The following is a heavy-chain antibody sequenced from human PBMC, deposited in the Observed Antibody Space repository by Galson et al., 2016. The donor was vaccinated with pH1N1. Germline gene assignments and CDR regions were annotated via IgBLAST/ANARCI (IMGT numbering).Heavy chain of an antibody. D-gene: IGHD7-27*01. V-gene: IGHV5-10-1*01. CDR1: GNSFTSSW. Sequence: QSGAEVKKPGESLRISCKGSGNSFTSSWISWVRQMPGKGLEWMGMIDPNDSNTKYSPSFQGHVTLSSDRSISTAYLQWSSLKAPDTAIYFCARHSGDRGGRFDLGGKGTLVTVSS. CDR2: IDPNDSNT. J-gene: IGHJ5*02. CDR3: ARHSGDRGGRFDL.